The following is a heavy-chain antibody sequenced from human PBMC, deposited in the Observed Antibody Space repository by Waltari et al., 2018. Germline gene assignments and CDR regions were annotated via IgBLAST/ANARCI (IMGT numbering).Heavy chain of an antibody. V-gene: IGHV3-66*02. CDR2: IYSGGST. CDR3: ARGRDSSGYYDWYFDL. J-gene: IGHJ2*01. CDR1: GFSVSSNY. Sequence: EVQLVESGGGLVQPGGSLRLSCAACGFSVSSNYMGWVRQAPGKGLEWVSVIYSGGSTYYADSVKGRFTISRDNSKNTLYLQMNSLRAEDTAVYYCARGRDSSGYYDWYFDLWGRGTLVTVSS. D-gene: IGHD3-22*01.